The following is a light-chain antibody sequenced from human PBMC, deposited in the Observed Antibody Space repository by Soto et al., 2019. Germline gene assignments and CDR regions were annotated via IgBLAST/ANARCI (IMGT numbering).Light chain of an antibody. J-gene: IGKJ5*01. CDR2: DAS. CDR3: QQYENLPT. Sequence: DVQMTQSPSSLSASVVDRVPITCQASQNINNYVNWYQQKPGRAPKLLIYDASNSEAGVPSRLRGGGSGTDFTTTIRHLQPEDIATYYCQQYENLPTFGQGTRLEIK. CDR1: QNINNY. V-gene: IGKV1-33*01.